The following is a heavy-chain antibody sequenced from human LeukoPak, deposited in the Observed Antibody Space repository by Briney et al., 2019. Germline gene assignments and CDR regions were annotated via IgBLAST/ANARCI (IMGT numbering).Heavy chain of an antibody. Sequence: PSETLSLTCTVSGGSISSYYWSWIRQPPGKGLEWIGYIYYSGSTNYNPSLKSRVTISVDTSKNQFSLKLSSVTAADTAVYYCARASKRSDWYFDLWGRGTLVTVSS. CDR1: GGSISSYY. CDR2: IYYSGST. V-gene: IGHV4-59*01. CDR3: ARASKRSDWYFDL. J-gene: IGHJ2*01.